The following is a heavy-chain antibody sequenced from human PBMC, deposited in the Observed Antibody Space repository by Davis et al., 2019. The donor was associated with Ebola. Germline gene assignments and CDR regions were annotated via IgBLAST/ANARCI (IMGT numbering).Heavy chain of an antibody. Sequence: GESLKISCAASGFTFSSYAMHWVRQAPGKGLEWVAVISYDGSNKYYADSVKGRFTISRDNSKNTLYLQMNSLRAEDTAVYYCAKKPRGMLRLGELAHFQHWGQGTLVTVSS. D-gene: IGHD3-16*01. CDR3: AKKPRGMLRLGELAHFQH. CDR1: GFTFSSYA. CDR2: ISYDGSNK. V-gene: IGHV3-30-3*02. J-gene: IGHJ1*01.